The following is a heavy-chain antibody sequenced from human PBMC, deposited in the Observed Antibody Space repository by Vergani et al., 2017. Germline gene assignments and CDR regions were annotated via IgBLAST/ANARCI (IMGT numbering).Heavy chain of an antibody. J-gene: IGHJ6*03. V-gene: IGHV3-66*01. CDR2: IYSGGST. CDR1: GFTVSSNY. Sequence: EVQLVESGGGLVQPGGSLRLSCAASGFTVSSNYMSWVRQAPGKGLEWVSVIYSGGSTYYADSVKGRFTISRDNSKNTLYLQMNSLRAEDTAVYYCAKGSSTSEVRLYYYYYYMDVWGKGTTVTVSS. CDR3: AKGSSTSEVRLYYYYYYMDV. D-gene: IGHD2-2*01.